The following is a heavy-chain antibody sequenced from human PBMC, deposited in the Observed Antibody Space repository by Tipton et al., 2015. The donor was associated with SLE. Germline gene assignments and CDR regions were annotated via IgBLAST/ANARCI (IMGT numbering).Heavy chain of an antibody. CDR1: GFTFSDHF. V-gene: IGHV3-72*01. Sequence: GSLRLSCAASGFTFSDHFMDWVRQAPGKGLEWVGRIRKKSNRYTTEYAASLRGRITISRDDAKKSLFLQVNSLKIEDTAVYYCARVSYDSGGSDALDVWGQGTMVTVSS. CDR2: IRKKSNRYTT. CDR3: ARVSYDSGGSDALDV. J-gene: IGHJ3*01. D-gene: IGHD3-22*01.